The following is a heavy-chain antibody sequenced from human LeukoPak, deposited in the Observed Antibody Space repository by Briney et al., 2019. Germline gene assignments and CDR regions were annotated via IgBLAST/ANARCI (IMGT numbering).Heavy chain of an antibody. V-gene: IGHV4-34*01. CDR2: INHSGST. D-gene: IGHD3-10*01. J-gene: IGHJ6*03. Sequence: PSETLSLTCAVYGGSFSGYYWSWIRQPPGKGLEWIGEINHSGSTNYNPSLKSRVTISVDTSKNKFSLKLSSVTAADTAVYYCARALDYYGSGSYYPKYYYYYYMDVWDKGTTVTVSS. CDR3: ARALDYYGSGSYYPKYYYYYYMDV. CDR1: GGSFSGYY.